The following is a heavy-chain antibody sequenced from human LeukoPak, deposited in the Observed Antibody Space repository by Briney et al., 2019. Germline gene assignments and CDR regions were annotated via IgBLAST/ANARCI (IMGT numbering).Heavy chain of an antibody. D-gene: IGHD3-3*01. V-gene: IGHV3-48*02. CDR3: ARDAPRGGVVRIGYYYYGLDV. CDR2: ITSSSSTI. Sequence: QPGGSLRLSCAASGFTFSTCSVNWVRQAPGKGLEWISYITSSSSTIYYADSVKGRFTISRDNAKNSLYLQMNSLRDEDTAVYYCARDAPRGGVVRIGYYYYGLDVWGQGTTVTVSS. CDR1: GFTFSTCS. J-gene: IGHJ6*02.